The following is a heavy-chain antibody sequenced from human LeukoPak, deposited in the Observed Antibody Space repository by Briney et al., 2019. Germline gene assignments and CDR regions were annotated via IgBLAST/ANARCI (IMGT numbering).Heavy chain of an antibody. CDR1: GFTFSCYE. J-gene: IGHJ4*02. CDR3: ARDRVVGVPGY. CDR2: ISSSGSTI. V-gene: IGHV3-48*03. Sequence: GGSLRLSCAASGFTFSCYEMNWVRQAPGKGLEWVSYISSSGSTIYYADSVKGRFTISRDNAKNSLYLQMNSLRAEDTAVYYCARDRVVGVPGYWGQGTLVTVSS. D-gene: IGHD1-26*01.